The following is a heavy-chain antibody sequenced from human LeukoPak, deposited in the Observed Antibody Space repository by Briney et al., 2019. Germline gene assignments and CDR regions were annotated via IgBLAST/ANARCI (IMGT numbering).Heavy chain of an antibody. Sequence: ASVEVSCKASGYTFTGYYMHWVRQAPGQGLEWMGWINPDSGYTNYAQKFQGRVTMTRDTSINTAYMELSRLTSDDTAVYYCATDPRTTVFGTFRYYYMDVWGEGTTVAVSS. J-gene: IGHJ6*03. CDR1: GYTFTGYY. CDR3: ATDPRTTVFGTFRYYYMDV. CDR2: INPDSGYT. V-gene: IGHV1-2*02. D-gene: IGHD3-3*01.